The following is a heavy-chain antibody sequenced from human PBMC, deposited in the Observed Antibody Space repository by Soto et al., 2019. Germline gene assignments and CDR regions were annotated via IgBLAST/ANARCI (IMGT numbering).Heavy chain of an antibody. CDR1: VFTFIIYY. Sequence: WWSXRVSCSAAVFTFIIYYMHLFRQATGKGLEWVSAIGTAGDTYYPGSVKGRFTLSRENAKNSLYLQMNSLTAGDTAAYYCARHQHDSTGYRYGMHVSAQGTTV. V-gene: IGHV3-13*01. J-gene: IGHJ6*02. CDR2: IGTAGDT. CDR3: ARHQHDSTGYRYGMHV. D-gene: IGHD3-22*01.